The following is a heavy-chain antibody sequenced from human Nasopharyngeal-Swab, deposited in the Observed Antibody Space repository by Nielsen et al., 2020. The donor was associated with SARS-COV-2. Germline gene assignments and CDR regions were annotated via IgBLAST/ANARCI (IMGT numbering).Heavy chain of an antibody. CDR1: GFTFSRYS. V-gene: IGHV3-74*01. D-gene: IGHD5-24*01. Sequence: GGSLRLSCTASGFTFSRYSMHWVRQAPGKGLVWVSRIKTDGSGTFYADSVKGRFTISRDNSKNTLYLQMNSLRAEDTAVYYCARGGWLQIITYFDLWGRGTLVTVSS. CDR3: ARGGWLQIITYFDL. J-gene: IGHJ2*01. CDR2: IKTDGSGT.